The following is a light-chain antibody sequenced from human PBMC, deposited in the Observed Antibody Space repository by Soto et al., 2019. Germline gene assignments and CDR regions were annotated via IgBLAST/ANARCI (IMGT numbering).Light chain of an antibody. Sequence: ETVMTQSPATLSVSPGERATLSCRASQSVSSNLAWYQQKPGQAPRLLIYGASMRATGIPDRFSGSGSGTDFTLTISRLEPEDFAVYYCQQCGSSSTFGQGTRLEIK. J-gene: IGKJ5*01. CDR1: QSVSSN. V-gene: IGKV3-20*01. CDR3: QQCGSSST. CDR2: GAS.